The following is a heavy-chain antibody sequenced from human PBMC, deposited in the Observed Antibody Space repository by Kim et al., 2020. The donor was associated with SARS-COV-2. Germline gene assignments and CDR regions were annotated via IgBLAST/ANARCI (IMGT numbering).Heavy chain of an antibody. J-gene: IGHJ4*02. V-gene: IGHV4-59*08. CDR3: SRWDYGDRFDY. CDR1: GGSISSYY. CDR2: IYYSGST. Sequence: SETLSHTCTVSGGSISSYYWSWIRQPPGKGLEWIGYIYYSGSTNYNPSLKSRFTISVDTSKNQFSLQLSSVTAADTAVYYCSRWDYGDRFDYLGQGTLVT. D-gene: IGHD4-17*01.